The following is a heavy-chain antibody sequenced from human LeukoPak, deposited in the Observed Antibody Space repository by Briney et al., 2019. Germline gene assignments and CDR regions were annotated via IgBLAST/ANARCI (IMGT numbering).Heavy chain of an antibody. D-gene: IGHD3-10*01. CDR1: DGSINGYY. CDR3: ARNRITMVRGIGVGYNWFDP. Sequence: KPSETLSLTCTVSDGSINGYYWSWIRQPPGKRLEWIAFIYYSGSTNYNPSLKSRVTISVDTSKNQFSLKLSSVTAADTAVYYCARNRITMVRGIGVGYNWFDPWGQGTLVTVSS. J-gene: IGHJ5*02. CDR2: IYYSGST. V-gene: IGHV4-59*01.